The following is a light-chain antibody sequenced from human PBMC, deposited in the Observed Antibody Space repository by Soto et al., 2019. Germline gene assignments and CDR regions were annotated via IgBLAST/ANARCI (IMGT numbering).Light chain of an antibody. CDR2: GAS. CDR3: QQYGSSPFT. CDR1: QSVSSN. V-gene: IGKV3-20*01. Sequence: EIVMTQSPATLSVSPGERATLSCRASQSVSSNLAWYQQKPGQAPRLLISGASRRATGIPDRFSGSGSGTDFTLTISSLEPEDFAVYYCQQYGSSPFTFGPGTKVDI. J-gene: IGKJ3*01.